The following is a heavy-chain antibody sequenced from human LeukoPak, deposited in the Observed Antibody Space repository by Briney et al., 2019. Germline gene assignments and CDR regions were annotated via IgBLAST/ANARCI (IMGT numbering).Heavy chain of an antibody. Sequence: GSLRLSCAASGFTFSSYAMSWVRQAPGKGLEWVSAISGSGGSTYYADSVKDRFTISRDNSKNTLYLQMNSLRAEDTAVYYCANVPAQLWSLGVDYWGQGTLVTVSS. CDR3: ANVPAQLWSLGVDY. CDR1: GFTFSSYA. V-gene: IGHV3-23*01. CDR2: ISGSGGST. J-gene: IGHJ4*02. D-gene: IGHD5-18*01.